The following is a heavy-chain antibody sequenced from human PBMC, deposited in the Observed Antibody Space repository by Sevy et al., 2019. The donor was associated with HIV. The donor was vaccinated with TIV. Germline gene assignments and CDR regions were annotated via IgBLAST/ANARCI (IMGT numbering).Heavy chain of an antibody. CDR1: GFTLNSYW. D-gene: IGHD6-13*01. V-gene: IGHV3-7*01. Sequence: GGSLRLSCAASGFTLNSYWMSWVRRAPAKGLEWVANIKQDGSVKHYVDSVKGRFTISRDNARNALYLRMNSLRAEDTAPYYCVRAIAAAGSFWGQGTLVTVSS. CDR2: IKQDGSVK. CDR3: VRAIAAAGSF. J-gene: IGHJ4*02.